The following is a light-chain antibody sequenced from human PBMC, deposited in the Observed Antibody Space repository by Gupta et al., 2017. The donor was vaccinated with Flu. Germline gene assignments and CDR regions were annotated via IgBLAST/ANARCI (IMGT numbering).Light chain of an antibody. J-gene: IGLJ3*02. CDR2: RDN. CDR3: TAWDRSLNAWV. CDR1: SGNVGYRG. Sequence: GLTQPPSVAKDWRQTATLTCYGNSGNVGYRGAAWLQQHQGHPPKLLSYRDNRRPSGISERFSAFRSGNTDSLTISGLQPEDEADYYGTAWDRSLNAWVFGGGTKLTV. V-gene: IGLV10-54*04.